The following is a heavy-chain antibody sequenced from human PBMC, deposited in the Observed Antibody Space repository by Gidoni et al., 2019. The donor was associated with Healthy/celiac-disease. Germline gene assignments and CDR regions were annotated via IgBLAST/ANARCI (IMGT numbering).Heavy chain of an antibody. CDR1: GFTFSTYW. CDR3: SRDQVVRGVLGRARRGIYGMDV. J-gene: IGHJ6*02. V-gene: IGHV3-74*01. D-gene: IGHD3-10*01. CDR2: INSDGSST. Sequence: EVQLVESGGGLVQPGGSLRLSCAASGFTFSTYWMHWFRQAPGKGLVWVSRINSDGSSTSYADSVKGRFTISRDNAKNTLYLQMNSLRDEDTAVYYCSRDQVVRGVLGRARRGIYGMDVWGQGTTVTVSS.